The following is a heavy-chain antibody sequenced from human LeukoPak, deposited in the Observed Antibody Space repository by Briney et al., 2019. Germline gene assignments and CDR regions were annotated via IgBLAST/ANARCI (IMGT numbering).Heavy chain of an antibody. CDR2: IKSDGST. CDR1: GFTFSSYW. J-gene: IGHJ4*02. D-gene: IGHD3-10*01. V-gene: IGHV3-74*01. CDR3: AREGRGEYFDY. Sequence: GGSLRLSCAASGFTFSSYWMHWVRQAPGKGLVWVSRIKSDGSTNYADSVKGRFTISRDNGKNSLYLQLNSLRAEDTAVYYCAREGRGEYFDYWGQGTLVTVSS.